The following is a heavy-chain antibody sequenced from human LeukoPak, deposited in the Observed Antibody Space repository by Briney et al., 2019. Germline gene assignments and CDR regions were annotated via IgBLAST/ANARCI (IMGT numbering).Heavy chain of an antibody. Sequence: ASAKVSCKVSGYTPTELSMHWGRQAPGKGLNWMGGFDPEEAETIYAQKFQGRVIMNAVTPTDTAYMELSSLRSEDTDVYYCATNSGSYFLYWGQGTLVSVSS. CDR2: FDPEEAET. CDR3: ATNSGSYFLY. CDR1: GYTPTELS. D-gene: IGHD1-26*01. V-gene: IGHV1-24*01. J-gene: IGHJ4*02.